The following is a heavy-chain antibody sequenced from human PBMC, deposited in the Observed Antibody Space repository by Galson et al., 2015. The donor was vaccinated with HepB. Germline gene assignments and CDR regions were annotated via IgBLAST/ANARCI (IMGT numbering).Heavy chain of an antibody. CDR1: GFTFSDYY. D-gene: IGHD7-27*01. CDR2: ISSSAVYT. Sequence: SLRLSCAASGFTFSDYYMSWIRQAPGKGLEWISYISSSAVYTNYADSVKGRFTISRDNARNSLYLQMNSLTAEDTALYYCARDWNWGLDYWGQGTLVTVSS. CDR3: ARDWNWGLDY. V-gene: IGHV3-11*05. J-gene: IGHJ4*02.